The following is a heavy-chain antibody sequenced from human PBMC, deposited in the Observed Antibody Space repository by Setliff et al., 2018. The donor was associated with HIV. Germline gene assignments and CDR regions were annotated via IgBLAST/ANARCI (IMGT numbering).Heavy chain of an antibody. V-gene: IGHV3-21*01. CDR2: ITSNLRYI. D-gene: IGHD3-22*01. CDR1: GFSFSRYT. CDR3: AKGDSFVYSYVYPDY. J-gene: IGHJ4*02. Sequence: GGSLRLSCVTSGFSFSRYTMMWVRQAPGKGLEWVSSITSNLRYIYADSVKGRFTISRDNTRNSLYLQMNSLRAEDTALYYCAKGDSFVYSYVYPDYWGQGTLVTVSS.